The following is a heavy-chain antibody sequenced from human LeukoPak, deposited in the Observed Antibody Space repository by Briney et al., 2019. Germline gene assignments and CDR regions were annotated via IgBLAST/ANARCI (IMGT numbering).Heavy chain of an antibody. V-gene: IGHV3-53*01. Sequence: PGGSLRLSCAASGFTVSSNYMSWVRQAPGKGLEWVSVIYSGGSTYYADSVKGRFTIPRDNSKNTLYLQMNSLRAEDTAVYYCARSRDYYYGSGSYYIPFDYWGQGTLVTVSS. D-gene: IGHD3-10*01. CDR2: IYSGGST. CDR1: GFTVSSNY. CDR3: ARSRDYYYGSGSYYIPFDY. J-gene: IGHJ4*02.